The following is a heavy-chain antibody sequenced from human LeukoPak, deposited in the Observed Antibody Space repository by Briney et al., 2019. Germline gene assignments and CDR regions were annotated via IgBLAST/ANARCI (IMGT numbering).Heavy chain of an antibody. Sequence: GGSLRLSCAASGFTFSSYAMSWVRQAPGKGLEWVSAISGSGGSTYYADSVKGRFTISRDNSKNTLYLQMNSLRAEDTAVYYCAKGNHRITIFGVVIPEYFQHWGQGTLVTVSS. CDR3: AKGNHRITIFGVVIPEYFQH. CDR1: GFTFSSYA. J-gene: IGHJ1*01. V-gene: IGHV3-23*01. D-gene: IGHD3-3*01. CDR2: ISGSGGST.